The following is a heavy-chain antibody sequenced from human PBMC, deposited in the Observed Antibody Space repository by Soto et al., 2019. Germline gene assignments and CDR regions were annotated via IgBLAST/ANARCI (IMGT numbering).Heavy chain of an antibody. D-gene: IGHD3-16*01. V-gene: IGHV3-15*01. CDR2: IKSKTNGGTT. J-gene: IGHJ4*02. CDR3: ARVLARVGEFVFDS. Sequence: PGGSLRLSCAASGLSFSNAWMSWVRQAPGKGLEWVGRIKSKTNGGTTDYAAPVKGKFTISRDDSKNTLFLQMNSLKTEDTAVYHCARVLARVGEFVFDSWGQGTLVTVSS. CDR1: GLSFSNAW.